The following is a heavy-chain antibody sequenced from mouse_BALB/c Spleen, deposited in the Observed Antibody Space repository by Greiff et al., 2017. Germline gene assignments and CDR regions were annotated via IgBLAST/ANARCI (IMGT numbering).Heavy chain of an antibody. J-gene: IGHJ2*01. CDR1: GFNIKDTY. Sequence: VQLQQSGAELVKPGASVKLSCTASGFNIKDTYMHWVKQRPEQGLEWIGRIDPANGNTKYDPKFQGKATITADTSSNTAYLQLSSLTSEDTAVYYCARGGYYGSRYYFDYWGQGTTLTVSS. D-gene: IGHD1-1*01. V-gene: IGHV14-3*02. CDR2: IDPANGNT. CDR3: ARGGYYGSRYYFDY.